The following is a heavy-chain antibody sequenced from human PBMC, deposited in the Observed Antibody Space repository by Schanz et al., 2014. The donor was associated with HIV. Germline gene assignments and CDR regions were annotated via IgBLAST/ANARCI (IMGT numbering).Heavy chain of an antibody. V-gene: IGHV1-46*01. CDR3: AREKMDTGGLDV. CDR2: INTNGGGT. J-gene: IGHJ6*02. Sequence: QVQLVQSGPEVKKPGASVRVSCETSGYTFFDYDINWVRQAPGQGLQWMGVINTNGGGTSDTLQGRVIITRDTSTRTVYMYLSNLRFEDSAVYYCAREKMDTGGLDVWGQGTTVTVSS. CDR1: GYTFFDYD.